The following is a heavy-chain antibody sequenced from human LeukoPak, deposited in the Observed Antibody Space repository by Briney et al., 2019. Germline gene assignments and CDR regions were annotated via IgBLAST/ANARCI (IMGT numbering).Heavy chain of an antibody. J-gene: IGHJ6*02. V-gene: IGHV3-23*01. D-gene: IGHD1-1*01. CDR1: GFTFSSYA. CDR3: AKAQPKNVELGMDV. CDR2: ISDSGGST. Sequence: GGSLRLSCAASGFTFSSYAMSWVRQAPGKGLEWVSSISDSGGSTYYADSVKGRFTISRDNSKNTLHLQMNSLRAEDTAVYYCAKAQPKNVELGMDVWGQGTTVTGSS.